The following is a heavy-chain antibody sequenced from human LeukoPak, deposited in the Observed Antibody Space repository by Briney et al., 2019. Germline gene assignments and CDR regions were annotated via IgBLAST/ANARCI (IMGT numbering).Heavy chain of an antibody. CDR3: ARDAYDYVWGSYRPGIMDV. V-gene: IGHV3-7*01. D-gene: IGHD3-16*02. CDR2: IKQDGSEK. CDR1: GFTFSSYW. Sequence: GGSLRLSCAASGFTFSSYWMSWVRQAPGKGLEWVANIKQDGSEKYYVDSVKGRFTISRDNAKNSLYLQMNSLRAEDAAVYYCARDAYDYVWGSYRPGIMDVWGKGTTVTVSS. J-gene: IGHJ6*03.